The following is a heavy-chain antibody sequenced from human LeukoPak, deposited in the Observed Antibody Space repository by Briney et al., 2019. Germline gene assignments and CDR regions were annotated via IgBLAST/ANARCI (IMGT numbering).Heavy chain of an antibody. CDR3: VKSGGYYYMDA. CDR2: VSWNRDII. Sequence: GGSLRLSCAASGFIFHDYAMHWVRQAPGKGLEWVSSVSWNRDIIAYADSVRGRFTISRDNGQNSLYLEMTSLRVEDTALYYCVKSGGYYYMDAWGKGTTVIVSS. D-gene: IGHD2-15*01. CDR1: GFIFHDYA. J-gene: IGHJ6*03. V-gene: IGHV3-9*01.